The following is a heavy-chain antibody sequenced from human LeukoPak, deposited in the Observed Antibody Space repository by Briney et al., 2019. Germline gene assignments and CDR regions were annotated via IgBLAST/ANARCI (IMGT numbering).Heavy chain of an antibody. V-gene: IGHV1-2*02. CDR3: ARVPFGVVRLKYFYYMDV. J-gene: IGHJ6*03. Sequence: ASVKVSCKASGYTFTGYYMHWVRQAPGQGLEWMGWINPNSGGTNYAQKFQGRVTMTRDTSISTAYMELSRLRSDDTAVYYCARVPFGVVRLKYFYYMDVWGKGTTVTVSS. CDR2: INPNSGGT. CDR1: GYTFTGYY. D-gene: IGHD3-3*01.